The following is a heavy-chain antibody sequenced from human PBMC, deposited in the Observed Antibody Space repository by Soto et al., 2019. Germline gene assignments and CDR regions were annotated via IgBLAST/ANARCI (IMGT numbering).Heavy chain of an antibody. J-gene: IGHJ4*02. CDR1: GFTFSSYG. V-gene: IGHV3-33*01. CDR3: ARETPGYSSGWYGFDH. Sequence: QVQLVESGGGVVQPGRSLRLSCAASGFTFSSYGMHWVRQAPGKGLEWVAVIWYDGSNKYYADSVKGRFTISRDNSKNTLYLQMNSLRAEDTAVYYCARETPGYSSGWYGFDHWGQGTLVTVFS. D-gene: IGHD6-19*01. CDR2: IWYDGSNK.